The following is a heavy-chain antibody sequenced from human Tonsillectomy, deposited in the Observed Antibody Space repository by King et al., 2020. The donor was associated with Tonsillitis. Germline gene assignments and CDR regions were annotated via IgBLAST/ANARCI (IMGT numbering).Heavy chain of an antibody. J-gene: IGHJ6*02. CDR3: ARVLGDDFWSGYYSAYYYYGMDV. CDR2: INHSGST. V-gene: IGHV4-34*01. D-gene: IGHD3-3*01. Sequence: HVQLQQWGAGLLKPSETLSLTCAVYGGSFSGYYWSWIRQPPGKGLEWIGEINHSGSTNYNPSLKSRVTISVDTSKNQFSLKLSSVTAADTAVYYCARVLGDDFWSGYYSAYYYYGMDVWGQGTTVTVSS. CDR1: GGSFSGYY.